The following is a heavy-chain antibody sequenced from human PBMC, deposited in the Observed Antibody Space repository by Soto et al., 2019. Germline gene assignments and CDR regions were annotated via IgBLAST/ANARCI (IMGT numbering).Heavy chain of an antibody. V-gene: IGHV4-34*01. CDR3: ARGYSGYGDAFDI. Sequence: SETLSLTCAVYGGSFSCYYWIWIRQPPGKGLEWIGEINHSGSTNYNPSLKSRVTISVDTSKNQFSLKLSSVTAAGTAVYYCARGYSGYGDAFDIWGQGTMVTVSS. CDR2: INHSGST. D-gene: IGHD5-12*01. CDR1: GGSFSCYY. J-gene: IGHJ3*02.